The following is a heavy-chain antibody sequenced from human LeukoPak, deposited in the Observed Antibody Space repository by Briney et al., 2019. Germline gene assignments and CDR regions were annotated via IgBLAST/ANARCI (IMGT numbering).Heavy chain of an antibody. V-gene: IGHV3-7*01. D-gene: IGHD3-22*01. CDR1: GFTFSSYS. CDR3: ARETYYYDSSGYYYVGDFDY. J-gene: IGHJ4*02. CDR2: IKQDGSEK. Sequence: GGSLRLSCAASGFTFSSYSMNWVRQAPGKGLEWVANIKQDGSEKYYVDSVKGRFTISRDNAKNSLYLQMNSLRAEDTAVYYCARETYYYDSSGYYYVGDFDYWGQGTLVTVSS.